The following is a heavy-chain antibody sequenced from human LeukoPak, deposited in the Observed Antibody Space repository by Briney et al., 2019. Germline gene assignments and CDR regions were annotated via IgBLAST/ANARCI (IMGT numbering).Heavy chain of an antibody. V-gene: IGHV3-30*02. CDR3: AKVAMIVVVHDQGDFDY. CDR2: IQYDGSNE. D-gene: IGHD3-22*01. J-gene: IGHJ4*02. CDR1: GFTFSSYG. Sequence: GGSLRLSCAASGFTFSSYGMHWVRQAPGKGLEWVAYIQYDGSNEQYADSVKGRFSISRDSSKNILYLQLNSLRAEDTAVYYCAKVAMIVVVHDQGDFDYWGQGTLVTVSS.